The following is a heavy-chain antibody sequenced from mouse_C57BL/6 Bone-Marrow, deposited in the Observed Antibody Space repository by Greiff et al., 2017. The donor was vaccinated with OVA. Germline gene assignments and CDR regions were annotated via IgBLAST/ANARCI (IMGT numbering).Heavy chain of an antibody. Sequence: EVQVVDSGGGLVKPGGSLKLSCAASGFTFSDYGMHWVRQAPEKGLEWVAYISSGSSTIYYADTVKGRFTISRDNAKNTLFLQMTSLRSEDTAMYYCARGVYGNYVLFAYWGQGTLVTVSA. J-gene: IGHJ3*01. V-gene: IGHV5-17*01. CDR1: GFTFSDYG. CDR3: ARGVYGNYVLFAY. D-gene: IGHD2-1*01. CDR2: ISSGSSTI.